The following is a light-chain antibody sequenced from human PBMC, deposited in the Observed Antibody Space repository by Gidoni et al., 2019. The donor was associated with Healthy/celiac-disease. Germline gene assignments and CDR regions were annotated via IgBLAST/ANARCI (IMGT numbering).Light chain of an antibody. J-gene: IGKJ5*01. CDR3: QQRRN. CDR1: QSVSSY. V-gene: IGKV3-11*01. Sequence: EIVLTQSPATLSLSPCERATLSCRASQSVSSYLAWYQQKPVQAPRLLIYDASNRATGIPARFSGSGSGTDFTLTISSLEPEDFAVYYCQQRRNFGQXTRLEIK. CDR2: DAS.